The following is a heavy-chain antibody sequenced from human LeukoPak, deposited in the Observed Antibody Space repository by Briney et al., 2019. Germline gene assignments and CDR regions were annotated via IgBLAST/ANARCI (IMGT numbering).Heavy chain of an antibody. V-gene: IGHV3-21*01. CDR2: ISSSSSYI. J-gene: IGHJ4*02. CDR1: GFTSSSYS. CDR3: ASLEQVDYDFWSGYYTDAMFDY. D-gene: IGHD3-3*01. Sequence: GGSLRLSCAASGFTSSSYSMNWVRQAPGKGLEWVSSISSSSSYIYYADSVKGRFTISRDNAKNSLYLQMNSQRAEDTAVYYCASLEQVDYDFWSGYYTDAMFDYWGQGTLVTVSS.